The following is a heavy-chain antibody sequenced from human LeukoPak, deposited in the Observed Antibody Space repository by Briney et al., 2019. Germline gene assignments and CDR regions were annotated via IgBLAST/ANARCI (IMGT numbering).Heavy chain of an antibody. D-gene: IGHD2-2*02. CDR2: LYYSGST. CDR1: GGSISGYF. J-gene: IGHJ4*02. CDR3: ARHAPCSGTSCYNPYFDF. V-gene: IGHV4-59*08. Sequence: PSETLSLTCTVSGGSISGYFWSWIRQPPGKGLEWIGYLYYSGSTNYHPSLKSRVTISLDTSKNQFSLKLRSVTAADTAVYYCARHAPCSGTSCYNPYFDFWGQGTLVTVSS.